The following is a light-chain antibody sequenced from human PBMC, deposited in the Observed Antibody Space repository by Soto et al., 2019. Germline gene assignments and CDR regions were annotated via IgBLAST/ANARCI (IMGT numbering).Light chain of an antibody. V-gene: IGKV1-39*01. Sequence: DIQMTQSPSFLSASVGDRVTSSCRASQAINTDLNWYQQKPGKAPKLLIYGTSDLQNGVLSRFSGGGSGTDFTLTISSLQPEDFATYYCQQSYSTLLLTFGQGTRLEV. CDR1: QAINTD. J-gene: IGKJ5*01. CDR2: GTS. CDR3: QQSYSTLLLT.